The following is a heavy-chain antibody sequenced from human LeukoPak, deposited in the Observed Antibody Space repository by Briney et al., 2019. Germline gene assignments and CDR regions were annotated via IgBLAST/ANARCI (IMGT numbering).Heavy chain of an antibody. J-gene: IGHJ4*02. V-gene: IGHV3-20*04. CDR3: ARVTSRSGYSGSYYYFDY. CDR2: INWNGGST. Sequence: GGSLRLSCAASGFTFDGYGMSWVRQAPGKGLEWVSGINWNGGSTGYADSVKGRFTISRDNAKNSLYLQMNSLRAEDTALYYCARVTSRSGYSGSYYYFDYWGQGTLVTVSS. CDR1: GFTFDGYG. D-gene: IGHD1-26*01.